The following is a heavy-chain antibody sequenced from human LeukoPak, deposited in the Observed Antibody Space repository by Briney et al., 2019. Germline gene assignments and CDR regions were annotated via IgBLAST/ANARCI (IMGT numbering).Heavy chain of an antibody. CDR2: MNPNSGNT. Sequence: ASVKVSCKASGYTFTSYDINWVRQATGQGLEWMGWMNPNSGNTGYAQKFQGRVTMTRNTSISTAYMGLSSLRSEDTAMYYCAIMGGSTTRAVDYWAQGTLVTVSS. J-gene: IGHJ4*02. V-gene: IGHV1-8*01. D-gene: IGHD2-8*01. CDR1: GYTFTSYD. CDR3: AIMGGSTTRAVDY.